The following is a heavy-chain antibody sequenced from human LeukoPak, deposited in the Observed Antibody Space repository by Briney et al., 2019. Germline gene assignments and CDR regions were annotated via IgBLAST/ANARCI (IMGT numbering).Heavy chain of an antibody. CDR2: INPNSADT. Sequence: ASVKVSCKASGYTFTDDYIHWVRHAPAPGLERVGWINPNSADTHYPQKYQGRVTLTSDTSISTAYMELSRLSPDDTAMYYCARDLRGNAMFFDYWGQGTVVTVSS. D-gene: IGHD5-12*01. V-gene: IGHV1-2*02. CDR3: ARDLRGNAMFFDY. CDR1: GYTFTDDY. J-gene: IGHJ4*02.